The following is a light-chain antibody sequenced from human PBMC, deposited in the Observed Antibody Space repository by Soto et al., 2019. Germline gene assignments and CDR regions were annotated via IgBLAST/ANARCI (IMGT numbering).Light chain of an antibody. J-gene: IGKJ5*01. V-gene: IGKV3-15*01. CDR2: GAS. CDR1: QSVSSN. CDR3: QQYNNWPPIT. Sequence: ENMLTQSPGTLSLSPGERATLSFRAIQSVSSNLLAWYQHKPGQAPRLLIYGASTRATGIPARFSGSGSGTEFTLTISSLQSEDFAVYYCQQYNNWPPITFGQGTRLEIK.